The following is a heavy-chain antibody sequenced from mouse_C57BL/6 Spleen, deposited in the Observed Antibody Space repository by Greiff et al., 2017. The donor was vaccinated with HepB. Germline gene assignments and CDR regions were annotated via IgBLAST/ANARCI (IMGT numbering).Heavy chain of an antibody. CDR3: ARSPITTVVAPFDY. CDR2: IYPGDGDT. J-gene: IGHJ2*01. Sequence: VKLQESGAELVKPGASVKISCKASGYAFSSYWMNWVKQRPGKGLEWIGQIYPGDGDTNYNGKFKGTATLTADKSSSTAYMQLSSLTSEDSAVYFCARSPITTVVAPFDYWGQGTTLTVSS. CDR1: GYAFSSYW. V-gene: IGHV1-80*01. D-gene: IGHD1-1*01.